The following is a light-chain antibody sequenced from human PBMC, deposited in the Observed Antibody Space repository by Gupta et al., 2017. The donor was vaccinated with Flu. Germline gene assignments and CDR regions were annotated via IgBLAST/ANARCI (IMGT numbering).Light chain of an antibody. V-gene: IGLV2-14*03. CDR3: SSYTRSNTWL. CDR2: YVS. Sequence: IAISCTGTSSDVGSDKYVFWYPRHPSKHPHLIINYVSGRPAGVSGLFSASKSGNTAAPTIAGLEEEEDEDYFYSSYTRSNTWLFGGGTKVTVL. CDR1: SSDVGSDKY. J-gene: IGLJ3*02.